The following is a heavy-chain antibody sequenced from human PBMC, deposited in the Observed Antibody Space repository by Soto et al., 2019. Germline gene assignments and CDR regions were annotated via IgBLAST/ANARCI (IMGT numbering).Heavy chain of an antibody. CDR3: AKDPPWTVGPLAMDV. CDR1: GFSFSIYV. D-gene: IGHD2-2*01. V-gene: IGHV3-23*01. Sequence: DVQVLESGGDLVQPGGSLRLSCTASGFSFSIYVMTWVRQAPGKGLEWVSTFSGSGGNIYYGESVKGRFTISRDDPKNTLYLDMNSLRVEDTAVYYCAKDPPWTVGPLAMDVWGQGTTVTVSS. J-gene: IGHJ6*02. CDR2: FSGSGGNI.